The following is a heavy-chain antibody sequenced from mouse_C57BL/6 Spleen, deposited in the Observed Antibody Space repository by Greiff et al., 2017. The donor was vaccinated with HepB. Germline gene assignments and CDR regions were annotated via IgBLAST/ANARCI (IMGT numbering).Heavy chain of an antibody. D-gene: IGHD1-1*02. CDR3: ARGGPYAMDY. CDR2: INPSTGGT. CDR1: GYSFTGYY. V-gene: IGHV1-42*01. Sequence: EVQLQESGPELVKPGASVKISCKASGYSFTGYYMNWVKQSPEKSLEWIGEINPSTGGTTYNQKFKAKATLTVDKSSSTAYMQLKSLTSEDSAVYYCARGGPYAMDYWGQGTSVTVSS. J-gene: IGHJ4*01.